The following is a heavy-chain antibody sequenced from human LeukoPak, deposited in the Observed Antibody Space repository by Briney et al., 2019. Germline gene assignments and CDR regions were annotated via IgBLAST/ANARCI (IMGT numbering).Heavy chain of an antibody. D-gene: IGHD6-6*01. CDR2: IYYSGST. Sequence: SETLSLTCTVSGGSISSYYWSWIRQPPGKGLEWIGYIYYSGSTNYNPSLKSRVTISVDTSKNQFSLKLSSVTAADTAVYYCARGRWSSSSAYFDYWGQGTLVTVSS. CDR1: GGSISSYY. V-gene: IGHV4-59*01. J-gene: IGHJ4*02. CDR3: ARGRWSSSSAYFDY.